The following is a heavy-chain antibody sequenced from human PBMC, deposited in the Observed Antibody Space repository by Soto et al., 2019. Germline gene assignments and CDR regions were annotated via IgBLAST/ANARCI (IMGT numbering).Heavy chain of an antibody. Sequence: ESGGGLVHPGGSLRLSCAASGFTVSSKYMSWVRQAPGKGLEWVSLIQSGGPTYYADSVKGRFTISRDTSENTVHLQMVSLRAEDTAVYYCARDDVLCDGGLFYGVPLDLWGKVTPVTVSS. CDR3: ARDDVLCDGGLFYGVPLDL. CDR1: GFTVSSKY. V-gene: IGHV3-66*01. J-gene: IGHJ6*04. D-gene: IGHD2-21*01. CDR2: IQSGGPT.